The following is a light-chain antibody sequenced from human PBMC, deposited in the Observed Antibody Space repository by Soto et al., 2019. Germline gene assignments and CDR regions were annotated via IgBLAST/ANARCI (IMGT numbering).Light chain of an antibody. CDR2: DVS. J-gene: IGLJ1*01. V-gene: IGLV2-14*03. CDR1: SSDVGGYNY. CDR3: SSYRASSATHYV. Sequence: QSALTQPASLSGSPGQSITISCTGTSSDVGGYNYVSWYQQHPGKAPELMIYDVSNRPSGVSNRFSGSESGNTASLTSSGVQAEDEADYYCSSYRASSATHYVFGTGTKVTVL.